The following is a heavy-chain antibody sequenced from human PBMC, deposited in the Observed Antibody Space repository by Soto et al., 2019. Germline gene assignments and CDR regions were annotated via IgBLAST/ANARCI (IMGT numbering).Heavy chain of an antibody. CDR1: GLTFSSYD. CDR3: ARGATYYYDSSGYYQTRYDAFDI. J-gene: IGHJ3*02. Sequence: PGGSLRLSCAASGLTFSSYDMHWVRQATGKGLEWVSAIGTAGDTYYPGSVKGRFTISRENAKNSLYLQMNSLRAGDTAVYYCARGATYYYDSSGYYQTRYDAFDIWGQGTMVTVSS. D-gene: IGHD3-22*01. V-gene: IGHV3-13*01. CDR2: IGTAGDT.